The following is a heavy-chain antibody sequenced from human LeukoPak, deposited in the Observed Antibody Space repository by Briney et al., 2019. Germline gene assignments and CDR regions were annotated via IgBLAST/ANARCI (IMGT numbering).Heavy chain of an antibody. CDR1: GGTFSSYA. V-gene: IGHV1-69*01. Sequence: GASVKVSCKASGGTFSSYAISWVRQAPGQGLEWMGGIIPIFGTANYAQKFQGRVTITADESTSTAYMELSSLRSEDTAVYYCAGGHYHGSGSYHFDPWGQGTLVTVSS. CDR3: AGGHYHGSGSYHFDP. CDR2: IIPIFGTA. J-gene: IGHJ5*02. D-gene: IGHD3-10*01.